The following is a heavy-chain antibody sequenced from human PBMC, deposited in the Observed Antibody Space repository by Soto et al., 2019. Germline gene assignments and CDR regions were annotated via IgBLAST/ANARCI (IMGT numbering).Heavy chain of an antibody. Sequence: QVQLVQSGAEVKKPGTSVKVSCKASGYTFRSYAMDWVRQAPGQRLEWMGRINAANDNTKYSQKLQGRVTITRDTSASIVFMELSSLRSEDTAVYYCAREGPGGFDPWGQGTLVTVSS. J-gene: IGHJ5*02. CDR2: INAANDNT. V-gene: IGHV1-3*01. CDR3: AREGPGGFDP. CDR1: GYTFRSYA.